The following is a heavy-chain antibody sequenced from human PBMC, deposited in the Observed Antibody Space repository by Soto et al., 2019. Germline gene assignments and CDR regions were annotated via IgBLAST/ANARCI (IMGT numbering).Heavy chain of an antibody. CDR3: TRDGSPFALDV. J-gene: IGHJ6*02. CDR1: GFTFSSYW. CDR2: IKTDGSEK. Sequence: EVQLVESGGGLVQPGGSLRLSCAASGFTFSSYWMSWVRQAPGKGLEWVANIKTDGSEKYYMDSVRGRFTTSRDNASKFFFLQMNSLTGADTAVYYCTRDGSPFALDVWGLGTSVTVSS. V-gene: IGHV3-7*03.